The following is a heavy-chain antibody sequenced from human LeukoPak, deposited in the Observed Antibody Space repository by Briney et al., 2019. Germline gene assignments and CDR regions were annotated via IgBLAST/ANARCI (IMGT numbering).Heavy chain of an antibody. V-gene: IGHV1-8*01. CDR3: AATISGTAMVTSPIFDY. CDR1: GYTFTSYD. CDR2: MNPNSGNT. J-gene: IGHJ4*02. Sequence: ASVKVSCKASGYTFTSYDINWVRQATGQGLEWMGWMNPNSGNTGYAQKFQGRVTMTRNTSISTAYMELSSLRSEDTAVYYCAATISGTAMVTSPIFDYWGQGTLVTVSS. D-gene: IGHD5-18*01.